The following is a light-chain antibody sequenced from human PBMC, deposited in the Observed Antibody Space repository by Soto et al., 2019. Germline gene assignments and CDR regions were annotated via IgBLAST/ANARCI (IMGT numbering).Light chain of an antibody. Sequence: IRLTQSPSSLSASVGDRVTITCRAGQGISSALAWYQQKPGKAPKLLLYDASSLDAGVPSRFSGSGSGTDFTLSITSLRPEDFATYYCQQFNDFPLTFGGGTKVQIK. CDR1: QGISSA. V-gene: IGKV1D-13*01. J-gene: IGKJ4*01. CDR2: DAS. CDR3: QQFNDFPLT.